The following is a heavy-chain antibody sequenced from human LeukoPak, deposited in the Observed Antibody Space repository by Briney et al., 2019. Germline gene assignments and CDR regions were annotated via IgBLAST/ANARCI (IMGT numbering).Heavy chain of an antibody. CDR2: IIPIFGTA. CDR3: ARSEGSGGSSKIFDY. Sequence: ASVKVSCKASGGTFSSYAISWVRQAPGQGLEWMGGIIPIFGTASYAQKFQGRVTITTDESTSTAYMELSSLRSEDTAVYYCARSEGSGGSSKIFDYWGQGTLVTVSS. D-gene: IGHD2-15*01. V-gene: IGHV1-69*05. CDR1: GGTFSSYA. J-gene: IGHJ4*02.